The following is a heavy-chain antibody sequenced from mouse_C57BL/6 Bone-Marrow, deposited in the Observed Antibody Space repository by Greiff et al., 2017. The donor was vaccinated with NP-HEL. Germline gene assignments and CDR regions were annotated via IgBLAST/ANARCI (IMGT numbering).Heavy chain of an antibody. CDR1: GYTFTSSG. J-gene: IGHJ2*01. Sequence: VQLQQSGAELARPGASVKLSCKASGYTFTSSGISWVKQRNGQGLEWIGEIYPRSGNNYYNEKFKGKATLTAAKYYSTAYLEVRILTSDDSAVYFCARGGLTGVDYWGQGTTLTVSS. V-gene: IGHV1-81*01. D-gene: IGHD4-1*01. CDR2: IYPRSGNN. CDR3: ARGGLTGVDY.